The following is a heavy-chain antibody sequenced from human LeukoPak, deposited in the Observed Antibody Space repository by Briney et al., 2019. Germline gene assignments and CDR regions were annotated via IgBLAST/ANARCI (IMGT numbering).Heavy chain of an antibody. Sequence: SQTLSLTCTASGVSISSVGYSWSWIRQPAGKELEWFGRIYTSGSTNYNPSLKSRVIISVDASKKQFSLKQSSVTAADTAVDYCARQKWAVVTAPYYFDYWGQGTLVTLSS. D-gene: IGHD5-18*01. J-gene: IGHJ4*02. CDR1: GVSISSVGYS. CDR3: ARQKWAVVTAPYYFDY. V-gene: IGHV4-61*02. CDR2: IYTSGST.